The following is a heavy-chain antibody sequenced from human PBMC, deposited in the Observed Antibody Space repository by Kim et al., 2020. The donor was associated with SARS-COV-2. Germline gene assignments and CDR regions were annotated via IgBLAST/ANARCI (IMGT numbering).Heavy chain of an antibody. CDR3: AKDKGGSSGWIPFDI. J-gene: IGHJ3*02. Sequence: GGSLRLSCAASGFSFSSCAMSWVRQAPGKGLEWVSGIGASGGTTYYADSVKGRFTISRDNSKNTLDLLMDSLRAEDTAVYYCAKDKGGSSGWIPFDIWG. CDR2: IGASGGTT. V-gene: IGHV3-23*01. D-gene: IGHD6-19*01. CDR1: GFSFSSCA.